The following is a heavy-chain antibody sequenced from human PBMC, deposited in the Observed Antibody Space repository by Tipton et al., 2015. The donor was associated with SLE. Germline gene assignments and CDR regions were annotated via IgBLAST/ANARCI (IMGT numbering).Heavy chain of an antibody. V-gene: IGHV3-43*01. CDR2: ISWDGGST. Sequence: GSLRLSCAASGFTFDDYTMHWVRQAPGKGLEWVSLISWDGGSTYYADSVKGRFTISRDNSKNSLHLQMNSLRTEDTALYYCAKGKPVGYYMDVWGKGTTVTVSS. J-gene: IGHJ6*03. D-gene: IGHD4-23*01. CDR1: GFTFDDYT. CDR3: AKGKPVGYYMDV.